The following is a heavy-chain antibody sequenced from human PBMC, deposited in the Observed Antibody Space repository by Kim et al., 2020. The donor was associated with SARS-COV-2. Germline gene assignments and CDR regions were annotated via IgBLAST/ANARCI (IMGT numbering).Heavy chain of an antibody. D-gene: IGHD5-18*01. V-gene: IGHV4-39*01. CDR2: IYYSGST. J-gene: IGHJ6*03. Sequence: SETLSLTCTVSGGSISSSGYYWGWIRQPPGKGLEWIGNIYYSGSTYYNPSLKSRVTISVDTSKNQFSLKLSSVTAADTAVYYCARPDSVFRYNYGTSYY. CDR3: ARPDSVFRYNYGTSYY. CDR1: GGSISSSGYY.